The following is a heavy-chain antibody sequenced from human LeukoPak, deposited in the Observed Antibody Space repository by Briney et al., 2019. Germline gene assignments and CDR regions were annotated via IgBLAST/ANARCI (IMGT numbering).Heavy chain of an antibody. Sequence: SETLSLTCTVSGGSISSYYWSWIRQPPGKGLEWIGYIYYSGSTNYNPSLKSRVTISVDTSKNQFSLKLSSVTAADTAVYYCARGGQQVVLGNWFDPWGQGTLVTVSS. CDR1: GGSISSYY. CDR2: IYYSGST. CDR3: ARGGQQVVLGNWFDP. J-gene: IGHJ5*02. V-gene: IGHV4-59*01. D-gene: IGHD6-13*01.